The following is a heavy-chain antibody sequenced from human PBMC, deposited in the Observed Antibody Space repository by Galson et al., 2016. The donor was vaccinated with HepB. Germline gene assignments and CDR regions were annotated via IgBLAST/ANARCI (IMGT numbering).Heavy chain of an antibody. CDR1: GYTFTTYY. Sequence: SVKVSCKASGYTFTTYYMHWVRQAPGQGLEWMGIISPSGGSTTYAQNFQGRVTMTRDTSTSTVYMELSSLRSEDTAVYYCARDRGYYSHFDSWGQGTLVTVSS. J-gene: IGHJ4*02. V-gene: IGHV1-46*01. CDR3: ARDRGYYSHFDS. CDR2: ISPSGGST. D-gene: IGHD6-25*01.